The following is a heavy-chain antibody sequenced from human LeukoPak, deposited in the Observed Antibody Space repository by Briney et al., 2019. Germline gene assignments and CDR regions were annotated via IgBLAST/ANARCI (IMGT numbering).Heavy chain of an antibody. J-gene: IGHJ4*02. V-gene: IGHV3-30*18. CDR3: AKDTTRAYCGGDCYALDY. D-gene: IGHD2-21*02. CDR2: ISYDGSNK. Sequence: PGGSLRLSCAASGFTFSSYGMHWVRQAPGKGLEWVAVISYDGSNKYYADSVKGRFTISRDNSKNTLYLQMNSLRAEDTAVYYCAKDTTRAYCGGDCYALDYWGQGTLVTVSS. CDR1: GFTFSSYG.